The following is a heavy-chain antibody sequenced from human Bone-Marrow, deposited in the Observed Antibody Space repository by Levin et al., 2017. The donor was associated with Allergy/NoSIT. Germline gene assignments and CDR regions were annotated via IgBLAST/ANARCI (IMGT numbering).Heavy chain of an antibody. Sequence: ASVKVSCKASGYTFTSYYMHWVRQAPGQGLEWMGIINPSGGSTSYAQKFQGRVTMTRDTSTSTVYMELSSLRSEDTAVYYCARGDVGYDSSAYYPYTIDYWGQGTLVTVSS. CDR3: ARGDVGYDSSAYYPYTIDY. CDR2: INPSGGST. D-gene: IGHD3-22*01. V-gene: IGHV1-46*01. J-gene: IGHJ4*02. CDR1: GYTFTSYY.